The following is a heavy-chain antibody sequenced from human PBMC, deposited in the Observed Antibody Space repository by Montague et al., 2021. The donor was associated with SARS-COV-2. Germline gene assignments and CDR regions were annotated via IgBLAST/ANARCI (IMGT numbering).Heavy chain of an antibody. D-gene: IGHD3-3*01. CDR1: GGSITNYY. CDR2: IYNRESA. V-gene: IGHV4-59*01. J-gene: IGHJ4*02. Sequence: LTCTVSGGSITNYYWSWIRQSPEKGLEWIGYIYNRESANYNPSLTSRVTMSVDTSKNQFSLNLTSVTAADTAVYYCARGGVVWTFDYWGRGVLVTVSS. CDR3: ARGGVVWTFDY.